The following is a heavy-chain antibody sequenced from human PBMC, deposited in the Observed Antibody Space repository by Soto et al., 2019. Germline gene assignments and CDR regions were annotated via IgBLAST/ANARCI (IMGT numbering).Heavy chain of an antibody. D-gene: IGHD3-22*01. V-gene: IGHV5-51*01. CDR2: IYPGDSDT. J-gene: IGHJ4*02. Sequence: GESLKISCRGSGYSFTSYWMGWVRQMPGKGLEWMGIIYPGDSDTRYSPSFQGQVTISADKSISTAYLQWSSLKASDTAMYYCARLGGGYYDSSGPRAYFDYWGQGTLVTVYS. CDR3: ARLGGGYYDSSGPRAYFDY. CDR1: GYSFTSYW.